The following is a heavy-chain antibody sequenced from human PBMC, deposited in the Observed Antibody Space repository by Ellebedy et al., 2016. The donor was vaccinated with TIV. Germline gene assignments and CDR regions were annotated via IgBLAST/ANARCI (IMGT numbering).Heavy chain of an antibody. Sequence: GGSLRLSXKVSGFTFSGYAMTWVRQDPGKGLEWVSSTSASGGSTYYAASVKGRFTISRDNSRNALYLKMNSLRADDTAIYYCARWSDDAYDIWGQGTLVTVSS. V-gene: IGHV3-23*01. J-gene: IGHJ3*02. CDR2: TSASGGST. CDR1: GFTFSGYA. CDR3: ARWSDDAYDI.